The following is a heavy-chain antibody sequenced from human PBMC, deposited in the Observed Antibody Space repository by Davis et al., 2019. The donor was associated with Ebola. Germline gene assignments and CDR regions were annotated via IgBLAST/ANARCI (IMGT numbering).Heavy chain of an antibody. V-gene: IGHV4-61*08. CDR2: IYYSGST. CDR1: GGSISSGDYY. Sequence: SETLSLTCTVSGGSISSGDYYWSWIRQPPGKGLEWIGYIYYSGSTNYNPSLKSRVTISVDTSKNQFPLKLSSVTAADTAVYYCARRGYDTSGFLYYYGMDVWGQGTTVTVSS. CDR3: ARRGYDTSGFLYYYGMDV. J-gene: IGHJ6*02. D-gene: IGHD3-22*01.